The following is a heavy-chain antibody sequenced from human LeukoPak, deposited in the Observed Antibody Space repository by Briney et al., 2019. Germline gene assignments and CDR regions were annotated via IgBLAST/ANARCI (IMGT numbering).Heavy chain of an antibody. Sequence: GGSLRLSCAASGFTFSSYAMHWVRQAPGKGLEWVAVISYDGSNKYYADSVKGRFTISRDNSKNTLYLQMNSLRAEDTAVYYCXXXXXXXAAALGYYFDYWGQGTLVTVSS. D-gene: IGHD6-13*01. J-gene: IGHJ4*02. V-gene: IGHV3-30*04. CDR2: ISYDGSNK. CDR1: GFTFSSYA. CDR3: XXXXXXXAAALGYYFDY.